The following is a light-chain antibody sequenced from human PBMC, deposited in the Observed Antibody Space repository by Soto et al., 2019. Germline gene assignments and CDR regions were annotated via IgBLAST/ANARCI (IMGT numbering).Light chain of an antibody. V-gene: IGKV1-39*01. CDR3: QQSYSTPWT. CDR2: AAS. Sequence: QVTQSPSSLSASEGDRVTITCRASHSISSYLNWYQQKPGRAPKVLIFAASSLQSGVPSRFSGSGSGTDFTLTISSLEPEDFATYYCQQSYSTPWTFGQGTKVDIK. CDR1: HSISSY. J-gene: IGKJ1*01.